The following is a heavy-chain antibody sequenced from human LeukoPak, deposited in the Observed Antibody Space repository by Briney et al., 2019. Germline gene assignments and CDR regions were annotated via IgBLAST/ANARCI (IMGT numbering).Heavy chain of an antibody. CDR1: GFRFVSYS. CDR3: ARVSGNIQIWPQPFGDGMDV. J-gene: IGHJ6*02. V-gene: IGHV3-21*05. CDR2: ISSSSSFI. D-gene: IGHD3-10*01. Sequence: GGSLRLSCAASGFRFVSYSMNWVRQAPGRGLEWISYISSSSSFIHYADSVKGRFTISRDNAKNSLYLQMNSLTDEDAAVYYCARVSGNIQIWPQPFGDGMDVWGQGTTVTVSS.